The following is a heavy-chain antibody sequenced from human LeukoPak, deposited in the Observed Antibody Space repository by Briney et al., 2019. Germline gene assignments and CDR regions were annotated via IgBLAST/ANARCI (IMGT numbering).Heavy chain of an antibody. D-gene: IGHD2-2*01. V-gene: IGHV4-31*03. CDR3: ARERSSTSYVTHNWFDP. J-gene: IGHJ5*02. Sequence: SSETLSLTCTVSGGSISSGGYYWSWIRQHPGKGLEWIGYIYYSGSTYYNPSLKSRVTISVDTSKNQFPLKLSSVTAADTAVYYCARERSSTSYVTHNWFDPWGQGTLVTVSS. CDR2: IYYSGST. CDR1: GGSISSGGYY.